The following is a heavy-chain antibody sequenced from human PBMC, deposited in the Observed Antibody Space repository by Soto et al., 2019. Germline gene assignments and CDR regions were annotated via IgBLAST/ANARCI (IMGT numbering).Heavy chain of an antibody. J-gene: IGHJ5*02. CDR1: GGSISSSIYY. D-gene: IGHD3-22*01. Sequence: SETLSLTCTVSGGSISSSIYYWVWIRQPPGKVLEWIGSIYYSGSTYYNPSLKSRVTISVDTSKNQFSLKLSSVTAADTAVYYCARASITMIVVVIQNWFDPWGQGTLVTVPS. CDR2: IYYSGST. V-gene: IGHV4-39*01. CDR3: ARASITMIVVVIQNWFDP.